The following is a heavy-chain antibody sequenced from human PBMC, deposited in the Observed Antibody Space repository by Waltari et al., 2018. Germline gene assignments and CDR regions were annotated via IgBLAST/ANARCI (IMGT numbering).Heavy chain of an antibody. D-gene: IGHD2-15*01. CDR2: IIPIFGTA. J-gene: IGHJ4*02. CDR3: ARELGSAGVTPIGY. V-gene: IGHV1-69*05. CDR1: GGTFSSYA. Sequence: QVQLVQSGAEVKKPGSSVKVSCKASGGTFSSYAISWVRQAPGQGLEWMGGIIPIFGTANYAQKFQGRVTMTRDTSTSTVYMELSSLRSEDTAVYYCARELGSAGVTPIGYWGQGTLVTVSS.